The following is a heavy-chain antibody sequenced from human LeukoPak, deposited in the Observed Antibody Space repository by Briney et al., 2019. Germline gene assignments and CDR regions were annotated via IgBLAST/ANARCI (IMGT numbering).Heavy chain of an antibody. Sequence: PSETLSLTCTVSGGSISTYSWNWIRQPPGRGLEWIGYMYYRGSTNFNPSLRNRVTMSLDTSKNQFSLKLSSVTAADTAVYYCARGDSNDSKGFDPWGQGTLVTVSS. CDR3: ARGDSNDSKGFDP. CDR2: MYYRGST. CDR1: GGSISTYS. J-gene: IGHJ5*02. V-gene: IGHV4-59*01. D-gene: IGHD4-11*01.